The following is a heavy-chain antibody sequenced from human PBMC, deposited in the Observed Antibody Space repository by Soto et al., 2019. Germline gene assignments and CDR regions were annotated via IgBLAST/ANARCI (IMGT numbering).Heavy chain of an antibody. D-gene: IGHD6-13*01. CDR2: INPSGGST. V-gene: IGHV1-46*01. J-gene: IGHJ1*01. CDR3: ARDRWLGIAAAGDFQH. CDR1: GYTFTSYY. Sequence: GASVKVSCKASGYTFTSYYMHWVRQAPGQGLEWMGIINPSGGSTSYAQKLQGRVTMTTDTSTSTAYMELRSLRSDDTAVYYCARDRWLGIAAAGDFQHWGQGTLVTVSS.